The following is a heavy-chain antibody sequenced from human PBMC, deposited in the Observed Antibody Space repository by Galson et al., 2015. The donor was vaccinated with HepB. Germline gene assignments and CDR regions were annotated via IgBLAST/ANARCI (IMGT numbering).Heavy chain of an antibody. Sequence: SVKVSCKASGGTFSSYSIIWVRQAHGQGLEWMGGLTPTLGIANYAQSLQGRVTITADKSMSTFYMELSSLRSEDTAVYYCARGCYGSGSYYNVRGDSHYMDVWSTGTTITVSS. CDR2: LTPTLGIA. V-gene: IGHV1-69*10. J-gene: IGHJ6*03. CDR3: ARGCYGSGSYYNVRGDSHYMDV. D-gene: IGHD3-10*01. CDR1: GGTFSSYS.